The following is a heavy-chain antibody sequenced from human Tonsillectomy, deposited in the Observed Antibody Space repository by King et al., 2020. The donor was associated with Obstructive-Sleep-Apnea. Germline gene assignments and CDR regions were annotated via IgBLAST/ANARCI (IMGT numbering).Heavy chain of an antibody. CDR3: ARVPLQRDSSGWYHYFDY. J-gene: IGHJ4*02. V-gene: IGHV3-11*06. CDR2: ISSSSSYT. CDR1: GFTFSDYY. Sequence: VQLVESGGGLVKPGGSLRLSCAASGFTFSDYYMSWIRQAPGKGLEWVSYISSSSSYTNYADSVKGRFTISRDNAKNSLYLQMNSLRAEDTAVYYCARVPLQRDSSGWYHYFDYWGQGTLVTVSS. D-gene: IGHD6-19*01.